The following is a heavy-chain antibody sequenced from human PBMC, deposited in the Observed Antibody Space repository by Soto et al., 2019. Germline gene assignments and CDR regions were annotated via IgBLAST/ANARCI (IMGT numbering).Heavy chain of an antibody. CDR3: AKAYVGYDFWSGPQPPEYGMDV. CDR2: ISDDGSNK. Sequence: QVQLVESGGGVVQPGRSLRLSCAASGFTFSSYGMHWVRQAPGKGLEWVAVISDDGSNKYYADSVKGRFTISRDNSKNTLYLQMNSLRAEDTAVYYCAKAYVGYDFWSGPQPPEYGMDVWGQGTTVTVSS. V-gene: IGHV3-30*18. CDR1: GFTFSSYG. J-gene: IGHJ6*02. D-gene: IGHD3-3*01.